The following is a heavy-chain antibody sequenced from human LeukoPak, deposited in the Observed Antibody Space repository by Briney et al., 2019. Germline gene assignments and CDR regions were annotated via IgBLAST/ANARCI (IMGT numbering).Heavy chain of an antibody. D-gene: IGHD4-17*01. V-gene: IGHV1-8*01. CDR2: MNPNSGNT. J-gene: IGHJ4*02. CDR1: GYTFTSYD. CDR3: ARGATVTTTFDY. Sequence: ASVKVSCKASGYTFTSYDINWVRQATGQGLEWMGWMNPNSGNTGYAQKFQGRVTMTRNTSISTAYMELSSLRSEDTPVYYCARGATVTTTFDYWGQGTLVTVSS.